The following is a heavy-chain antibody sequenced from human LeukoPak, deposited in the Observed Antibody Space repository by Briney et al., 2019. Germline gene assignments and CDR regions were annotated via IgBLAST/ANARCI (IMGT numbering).Heavy chain of an antibody. CDR2: IYWDDDK. J-gene: IGHJ4*02. D-gene: IGHD3-16*01. V-gene: IGHV2-5*02. CDR3: AHSMYYSTGPYYLDY. Sequence: SGPTLVNPTQTLTLTCTFSGFSLSTSGVGVGWIRQPPGKALEWLAVIYWDDDKRYSPSLKSRLTITKDTSKNQVVLTMTNMDPMDTATYYCAHSMYYSTGPYYLDYWGQGTLVTVSS. CDR1: GFSLSTSGVG.